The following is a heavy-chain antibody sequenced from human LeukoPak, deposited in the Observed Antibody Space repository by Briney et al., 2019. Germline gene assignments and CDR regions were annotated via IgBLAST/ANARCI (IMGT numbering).Heavy chain of an antibody. CDR3: ARVGLGIAAAGTRFDP. V-gene: IGHV4-4*07. Sequence: SETLSLTCTVSGGSISSYYWSWIRQPAGKGLEWIGRIYTSGSTNYNPSLKSRVTMSVDTSKNQFSLKLSSVTAADTAVYYCARVGLGIAAAGTRFDPWGQGTLVTVSS. CDR1: GGSISSYY. D-gene: IGHD6-13*01. J-gene: IGHJ5*02. CDR2: IYTSGST.